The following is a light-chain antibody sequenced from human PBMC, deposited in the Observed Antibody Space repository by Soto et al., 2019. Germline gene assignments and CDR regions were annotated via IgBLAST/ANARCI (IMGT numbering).Light chain of an antibody. V-gene: IGKV3-11*01. CDR1: QSISSY. CDR2: DAS. J-gene: IGKJ2*01. Sequence: EIVLTQSPATLSLSPGERATLSCRASQSISSYLAWYQQKPGQAPRLLFYDASIRAAGIPASFSGSGSGTDFTLTISSLEPEDLAVYYCQQRSDWPRTFGRGTKLEIK. CDR3: QQRSDWPRT.